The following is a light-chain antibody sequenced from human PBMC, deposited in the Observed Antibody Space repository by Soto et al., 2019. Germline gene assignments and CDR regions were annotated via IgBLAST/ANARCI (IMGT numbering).Light chain of an antibody. CDR2: GIS. CDR1: QSLTSNY. V-gene: IGKV3-20*01. J-gene: IGKJ2*01. CDR3: QQYGSAPLYT. Sequence: EIVLTQSPGTLSLSPGERATLSCRASQSLTSNYMAWYQQRPGQAPRLLIYGISIRATGIPYRFSGSWSGTDFTLTISRLEPEDFALYYCQQYGSAPLYTFGQGTKLEIK.